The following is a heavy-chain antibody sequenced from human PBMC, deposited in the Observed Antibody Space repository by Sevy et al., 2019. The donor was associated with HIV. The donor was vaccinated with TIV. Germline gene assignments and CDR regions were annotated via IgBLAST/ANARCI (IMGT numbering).Heavy chain of an antibody. CDR1: GFTFSSYA. CDR3: AKDRRIAAAGTGKFSCFDP. J-gene: IGHJ5*02. CDR2: ISGSGGST. V-gene: IGHV3-23*01. D-gene: IGHD6-13*01. Sequence: GGSLRLSCAASGFTFSSYAMSWVRQAPGKGLEWVSAISGSGGSTYYADSVKGRFTISRDNSKNTLYLQMNSLRAEDTSVYYCAKDRRIAAAGTGKFSCFDPWGQGTLVTVSS.